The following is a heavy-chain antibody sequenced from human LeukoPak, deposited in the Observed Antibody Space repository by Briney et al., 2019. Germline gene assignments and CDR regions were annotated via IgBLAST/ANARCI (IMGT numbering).Heavy chain of an antibody. J-gene: IGHJ4*02. CDR1: GFTFSSYS. CDR2: ISSSSSTI. D-gene: IGHD5-24*01. V-gene: IGHV3-48*01. Sequence: PGGSLRLSCAASGFTFSSYSMNWVRQAPGKGLEWVSYISSSSSTIYYADSVKGRFTISRDNSKNTLYLQMNSLRAEDTAVYYCAKDQGDGYNAYYFDYWGQGTLVTVSS. CDR3: AKDQGDGYNAYYFDY.